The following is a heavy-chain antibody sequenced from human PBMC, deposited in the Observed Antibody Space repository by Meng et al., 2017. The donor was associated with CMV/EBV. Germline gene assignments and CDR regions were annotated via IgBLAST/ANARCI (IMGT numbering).Heavy chain of an antibody. D-gene: IGHD3-10*01. J-gene: IGHJ6*02. CDR2: ISSSSSYI. V-gene: IGHV3-21*01. CDR3: AKDSLVLNYYYYYGMDV. CDR1: GFTFSSYS. Sequence: GGSLRLSCAASGFTFSSYSMNWVRQAPGKGLEWVSSISSSSSYIYYADSVKGRFTISRDNSKNTLYLQMNSLRAEDTAVYYCAKDSLVLNYYYYYGMDVWGQGTTVTVSS.